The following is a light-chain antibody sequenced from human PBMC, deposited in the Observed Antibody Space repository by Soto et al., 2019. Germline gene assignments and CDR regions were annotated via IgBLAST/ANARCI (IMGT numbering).Light chain of an antibody. CDR3: QQNYATPYT. CDR2: WAS. CDR1: QNILYNSNNKNY. V-gene: IGKV4-1*01. Sequence: DIVMTQSPDSLAVSLGERATFNCKSSQNILYNSNNKNYLAWYQQRPGQPPKLLIYWASIRESGVPDRFSGSGSGTDFTLTISSLQAEDVAVYYCQQNYATPYTFGQGTKLEIK. J-gene: IGKJ2*01.